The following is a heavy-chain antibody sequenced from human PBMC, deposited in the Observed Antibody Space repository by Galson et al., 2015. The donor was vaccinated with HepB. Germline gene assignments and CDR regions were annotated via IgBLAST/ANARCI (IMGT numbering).Heavy chain of an antibody. V-gene: IGHV1-58*01. J-gene: IGHJ6*02. D-gene: IGHD2-2*01. CDR3: AAPAVPAAKYYYYYGTDV. CDR2: IVVGSGNT. CDR1: GFTFTSSA. Sequence: SVKVSCKASGFTFTSSAVQWVRQARGQRLEWIGWIVVGSGNTNYAQKFQERVTITRDMSTSTAYMELSSLRSEDTAVYYCAAPAVPAAKYYYYYGTDVWGQGTTVTVSS.